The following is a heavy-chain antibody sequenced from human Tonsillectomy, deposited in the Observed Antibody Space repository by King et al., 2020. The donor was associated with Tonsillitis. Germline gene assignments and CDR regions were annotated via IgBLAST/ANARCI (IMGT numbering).Heavy chain of an antibody. CDR2: IIPIFGTA. Sequence: QLVQSGAEVKKPGSSVKVSCKASGGTFSSYAISWVRQAPGQGLEWMGGIIPIFGTANYAQKFQGRVTITADESTNTAYMELSSLRSEDTAGYYCERAVRTNSYDSRGRGVAFDFWGQGTLVTVSS. D-gene: IGHD3-22*01. V-gene: IGHV1-69*01. CDR3: ERAVRTNSYDSRGRGVAFDF. J-gene: IGHJ4*02. CDR1: GGTFSSYA.